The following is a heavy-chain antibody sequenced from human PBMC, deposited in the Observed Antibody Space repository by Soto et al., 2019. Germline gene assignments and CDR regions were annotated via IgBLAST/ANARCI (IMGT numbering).Heavy chain of an antibody. V-gene: IGHV1-3*01. CDR1: GYTFTSYA. Sequence: ASVKVSCKASGYTFTSYAMHWVRQAPGQRLEWMGWINAGNGNTKYSQKFQGRVTITRDTSASTAYMELSSLRSDDTAVYYCARGSYDSSGYPHWGQGTLVTVSS. CDR3: ARGSYDSSGYPH. CDR2: INAGNGNT. D-gene: IGHD3-22*01. J-gene: IGHJ4*02.